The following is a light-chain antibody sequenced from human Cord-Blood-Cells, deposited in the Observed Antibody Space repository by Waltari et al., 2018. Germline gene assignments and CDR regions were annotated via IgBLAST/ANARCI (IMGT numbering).Light chain of an antibody. J-gene: IGKJ2*03. V-gene: IGKV1-39*01. CDR3: QQSYSTPYS. CDR1: QSIGSY. CDR2: AAS. Sequence: DIQMTQSPSSLSASVGDRVTITCRASQSIGSYLNWNQQKPGKAPKLLIYAASSLQSGVPSRFSGSGSGTDFTLTISSLQPEDFATYYCQQSYSTPYSFGQGTKLEIK.